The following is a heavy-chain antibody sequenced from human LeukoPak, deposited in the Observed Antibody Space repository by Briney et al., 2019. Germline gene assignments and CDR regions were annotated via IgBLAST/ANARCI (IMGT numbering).Heavy chain of an antibody. CDR1: GGSISTYY. D-gene: IGHD1-26*01. Sequence: SETLSLTCTVSGGSISTYYWSWIRQPPGKGLEWIGYIYYSGRTDYNPSLKSRVTISVDTSKNQFSLKLSSVTAADTAVYYCARVLLPWGGATPYHTFDIWGQGTMVIASS. J-gene: IGHJ3*02. V-gene: IGHV4-59*01. CDR2: IYYSGRT. CDR3: ARVLLPWGGATPYHTFDI.